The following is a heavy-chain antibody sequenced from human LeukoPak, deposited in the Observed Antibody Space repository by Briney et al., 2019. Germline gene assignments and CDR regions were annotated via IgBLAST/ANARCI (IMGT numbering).Heavy chain of an antibody. J-gene: IGHJ6*02. D-gene: IGHD2-2*01. CDR2: IYYSGST. V-gene: IGHV4-61*01. CDR1: GGSVSSGSYY. Sequence: RPSETLSLTCTVSGGSVSSGSYYWSWIRQPPGKGLEWIGYIYYSGSTNYNPSLKSRVTISVDTSKNQFSLKLSSVTAADTAVYYCARVCSTSCYGYYYYGMDVWGQGTTVTVSS. CDR3: ARVCSTSCYGYYYYGMDV.